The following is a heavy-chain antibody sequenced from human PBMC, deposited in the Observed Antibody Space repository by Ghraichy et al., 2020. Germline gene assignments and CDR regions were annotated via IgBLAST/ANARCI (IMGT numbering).Heavy chain of an antibody. CDR1: GFTFSSYS. D-gene: IGHD6-13*01. CDR3: ARDVGSSHHYYYYGMDV. CDR2: ISSSSTI. J-gene: IGHJ6*02. Sequence: GGSLRLSCAASGFTFSSYSMNWVRQAPGKGLEWVSYISSSSTIYYADSVKGRFTISRDNAKNSLYLQMNSLRDEDTAVYYCARDVGSSHHYYYYGMDVWGQGTTVTVSS. V-gene: IGHV3-48*02.